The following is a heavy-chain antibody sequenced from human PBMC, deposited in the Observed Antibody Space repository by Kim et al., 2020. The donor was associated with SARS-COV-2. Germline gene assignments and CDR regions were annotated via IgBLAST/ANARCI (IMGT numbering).Heavy chain of an antibody. Sequence: ASVKVSCKASAYPFKGYYLHWVRQAPGRGLEWIGCIDPNHGGTHYSSKLQGRVLLTRNTSIDTAYMDLRKLEHSDTAIYFCARVARASGRPHEALAVWGQ. CDR3: ARVARASGRPHEALAV. D-gene: IGHD6-25*01. V-gene: IGHV1-2*02. J-gene: IGHJ3*01. CDR1: AYPFKGYY. CDR2: IDPNHGGT.